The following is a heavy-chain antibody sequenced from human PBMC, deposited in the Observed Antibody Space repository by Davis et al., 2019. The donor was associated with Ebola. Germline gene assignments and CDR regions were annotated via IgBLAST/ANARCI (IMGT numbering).Heavy chain of an antibody. J-gene: IGHJ5*02. CDR2: IDPSDSYT. D-gene: IGHD4-23*01. CDR3: ASDYGGTPNWFDP. CDR1: GYSFTSYW. Sequence: GESLKISCKGSGYSFTSYWIGWVRQMPGKGLEWMGRIDPSDSYTNYSPSFQGHVTISADKSISTAYLQWSSLKASDTAMYYCASDYGGTPNWFDPWGQGTLVTVSS. V-gene: IGHV5-10-1*01.